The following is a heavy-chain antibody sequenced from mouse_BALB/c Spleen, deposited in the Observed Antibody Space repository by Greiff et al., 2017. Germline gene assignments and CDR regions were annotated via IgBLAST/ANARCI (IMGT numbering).Heavy chain of an antibody. V-gene: IGHV1-7*01. CDR1: GYTFTSYW. Sequence: QVQLQQSGAELAKPGASVKMSCKASGYTFTSYWMHWVKQRPGQGLEWIGYINPSTGYTEYNQKFKDKATLTADKSSSTAYMQLSSLTSEDSAVYYCARRGSTMITYYAMDYWGQGTSVTVSS. D-gene: IGHD2-4*01. CDR3: ARRGSTMITYYAMDY. J-gene: IGHJ4*01. CDR2: INPSTGYT.